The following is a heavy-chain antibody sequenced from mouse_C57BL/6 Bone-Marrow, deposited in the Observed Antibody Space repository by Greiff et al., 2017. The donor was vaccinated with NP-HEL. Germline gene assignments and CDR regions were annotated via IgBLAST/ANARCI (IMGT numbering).Heavy chain of an antibody. CDR2: INPGSGGT. D-gene: IGHD1-1*02. J-gene: IGHJ1*03. V-gene: IGHV1-54*01. CDR3: ARSEGSYGFYWYFDV. Sequence: VQLQQSGAELVRPGTSVKVSCKASGYAFTNYLIEWVKQRPGQGLEWIGVINPGSGGTNYNEKFKGKATLTADKSSSTAYMQLSSLTSEDSAVYFCARSEGSYGFYWYFDVWGTGTTVTVSS. CDR1: GYAFTNYL.